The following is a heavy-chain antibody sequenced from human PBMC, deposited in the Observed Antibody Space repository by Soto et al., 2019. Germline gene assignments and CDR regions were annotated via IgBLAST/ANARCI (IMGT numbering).Heavy chain of an antibody. CDR1: GLTFPTSA. J-gene: IGHJ4*02. CDR2: FTASGSAL. CDR3: AREFSSWSPNYDY. Sequence: GGSLRLSCAASGLTFPTSAMSWVRQAPGKGLEWVSTFTASGSALYADSVKGRFTISRDNSQNILHLEMNSLRVEDTAVYYCAREFSSWSPNYDYWGQGTLVTVSS. D-gene: IGHD3-10*01. V-gene: IGHV3-23*01.